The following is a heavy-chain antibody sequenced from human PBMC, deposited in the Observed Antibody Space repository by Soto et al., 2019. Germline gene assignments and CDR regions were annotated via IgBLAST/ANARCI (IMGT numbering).Heavy chain of an antibody. CDR2: IYYSGST. Sequence: PSETLSLTCAVSGDSISSTNWWSWVRQPPGKGLEWIGEIYYSGSTNYNPSLKSRVTISVDTSKNQFSLKLSSVTAADTAVYYCARSDHYYGSGSYPEEFDPWGQGTLVTVSS. D-gene: IGHD3-10*01. CDR3: ARSDHYYGSGSYPEEFDP. V-gene: IGHV4-4*02. J-gene: IGHJ5*02. CDR1: GDSISSTNW.